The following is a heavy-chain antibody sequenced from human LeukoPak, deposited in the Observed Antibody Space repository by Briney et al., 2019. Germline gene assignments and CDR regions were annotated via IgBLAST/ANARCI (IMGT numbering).Heavy chain of an antibody. Sequence: PGGSLRLSCAASGFTFSSYGLHWVRQAPGKGLERVAVISYDGSNKYYADSVEGRFTISRDNSKNTLYLQMNSLRAEDTAVYYCAMRTPTAGTFDYWGQGTLVIVSS. CDR3: AMRTPTAGTFDY. J-gene: IGHJ4*02. D-gene: IGHD6-19*01. CDR1: GFTFSSYG. CDR2: ISYDGSNK. V-gene: IGHV3-30*03.